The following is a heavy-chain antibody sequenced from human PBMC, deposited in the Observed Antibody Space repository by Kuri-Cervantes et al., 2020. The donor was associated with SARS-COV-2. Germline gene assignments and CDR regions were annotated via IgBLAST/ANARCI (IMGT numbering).Heavy chain of an antibody. CDR3: ARARGEYDFWSGYYPSYYYYYGMDV. CDR2: IYGGGST. Sequence: GESLKISCAASGFTVSSNYMSWVRQAPGKGLEWVSVIYGGGSTYYADSVKGRFTSSRDNSKNTLYLQMNSLRAEDTAVYYCARARGEYDFWSGYYPSYYYYYGMDVWGQGTTVTVSS. D-gene: IGHD3-3*01. CDR1: GFTVSSNY. V-gene: IGHV3-53*01. J-gene: IGHJ6*02.